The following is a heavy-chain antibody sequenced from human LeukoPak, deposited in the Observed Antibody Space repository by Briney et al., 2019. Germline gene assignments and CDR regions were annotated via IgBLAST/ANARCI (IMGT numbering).Heavy chain of an antibody. CDR1: GGTFSSYA. CDR2: IIPILGIA. J-gene: IGHJ3*02. Sequence: ASVKVSCKAFGGTFSSYAISWVRQAPGQGLEWMGRIIPILGIANYAQKFQGRVTITADKSTSTAYMELRSLRSDDTAVYYCARDVSLYYYDSKDAFDIWGQGTMVTVSS. CDR3: ARDVSLYYYDSKDAFDI. D-gene: IGHD3-22*01. V-gene: IGHV1-69*04.